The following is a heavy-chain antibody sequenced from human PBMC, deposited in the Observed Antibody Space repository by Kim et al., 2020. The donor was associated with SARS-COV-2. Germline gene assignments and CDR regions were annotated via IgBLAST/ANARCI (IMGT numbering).Heavy chain of an antibody. Sequence: STNYTPSLKSRVTISVDKSKNQFSLKLSSVTAADTAVYYCARKGPNWFDPWGQGTLVTVSS. V-gene: IGHV4-4*02. CDR3: ARKGPNWFDP. J-gene: IGHJ5*02. CDR2: ST.